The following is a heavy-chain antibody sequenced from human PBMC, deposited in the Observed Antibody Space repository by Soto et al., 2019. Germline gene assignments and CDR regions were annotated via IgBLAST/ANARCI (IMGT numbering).Heavy chain of an antibody. V-gene: IGHV4-31*03. CDR1: GGSISSGGYY. Sequence: SETLSLTCTVSGGSISSGGYYWSWIRQHPGKGLEWIGYIYYSGSTYYNPSLKSRVTISVDTSKNQFSLKLSSVTAADTAVYYCARTARMGPYYDILTGYYNDWFDPWGQGTLVTVSS. CDR2: IYYSGST. J-gene: IGHJ5*02. CDR3: ARTARMGPYYDILTGYYNDWFDP. D-gene: IGHD3-9*01.